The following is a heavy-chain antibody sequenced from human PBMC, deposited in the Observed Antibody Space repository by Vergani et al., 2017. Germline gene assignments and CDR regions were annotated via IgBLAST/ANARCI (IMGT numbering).Heavy chain of an antibody. CDR2: IWYDGSNK. CDR3: ARDQTYYDILTGYLPQPYFDY. D-gene: IGHD3-9*01. J-gene: IGHJ4*02. V-gene: IGHV3-33*01. Sequence: VQLVESGGGLVKPGGSLRLSCAASGFTFSSYGMHWVRQAPGKGLEWVAVIWYDGSNKYYADSVKGRFTISRDNSKNTLYLQMNSLRAEDTAVYYCARDQTYYDILTGYLPQPYFDYWGQGTLVTVSS. CDR1: GFTFSSYG.